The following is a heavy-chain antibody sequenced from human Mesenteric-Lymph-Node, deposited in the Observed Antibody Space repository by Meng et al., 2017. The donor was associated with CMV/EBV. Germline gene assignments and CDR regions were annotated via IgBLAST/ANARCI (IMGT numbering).Heavy chain of an antibody. Sequence: ASGFTFSSYSMNWVRQAPGKGLEWVSSISSSSSYIYYADSVKGRFTISRDNAKNSLYLQMNSLRAEDTAVYYCARDQAVYSNYFDYWGQGTLVTVSS. CDR3: ARDQAVYSNYFDY. CDR1: GFTFSSYS. V-gene: IGHV3-21*01. CDR2: ISSSSSYI. J-gene: IGHJ4*02. D-gene: IGHD4-11*01.